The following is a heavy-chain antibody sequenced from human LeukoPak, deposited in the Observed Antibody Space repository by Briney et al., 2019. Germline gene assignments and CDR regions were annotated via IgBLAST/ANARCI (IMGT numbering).Heavy chain of an antibody. V-gene: IGHV4-59*08. CDR2: IYYSGST. J-gene: IGHJ4*02. CDR3: ASSYSSSFDY. CDR1: GDSISSYY. Sequence: PSETLSLTCTVSGDSISSYYWSWIRQPPGKGLEWIGYIYYSGSTNYNPSLKSRVTISVDTSKNQFSLKLSSVTAADTAVYYCASSYSSSFDYWGQGTLVTVSS. D-gene: IGHD6-13*01.